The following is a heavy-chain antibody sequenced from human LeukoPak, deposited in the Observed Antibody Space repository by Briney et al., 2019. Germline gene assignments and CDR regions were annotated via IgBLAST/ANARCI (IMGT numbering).Heavy chain of an antibody. CDR3: VSGYSYFDY. J-gene: IGHJ4*02. D-gene: IGHD5-18*01. Sequence: TGGSLRLSCAASGFTFSSYWMHWVRHAPGKGLVWVSRITSDGSSTSYADSVKGRFTISRDNAKNTLYLRMNSLRAEDTAVYYCVSGYSYFDYWGQGTLVTVSS. CDR1: GFTFSSYW. V-gene: IGHV3-74*01. CDR2: ITSDGSST.